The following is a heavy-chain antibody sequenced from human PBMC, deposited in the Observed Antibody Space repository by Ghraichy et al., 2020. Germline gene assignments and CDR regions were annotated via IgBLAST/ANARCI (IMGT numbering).Heavy chain of an antibody. V-gene: IGHV4-39*01. Sequence: SETLSLTCTVSGGSISSSSYYWGWIRQPPGKGLEWIGSIYYSGSTYDNPSLKSRVTISVDTSKNQFSLKLSSVTAADTAVYYCARPTDGRSSEFDYWGQGTLVSVSS. CDR2: IYYSGST. CDR1: GGSISSSSYY. J-gene: IGHJ4*02. CDR3: ARPTDGRSSEFDY. D-gene: IGHD6-6*01.